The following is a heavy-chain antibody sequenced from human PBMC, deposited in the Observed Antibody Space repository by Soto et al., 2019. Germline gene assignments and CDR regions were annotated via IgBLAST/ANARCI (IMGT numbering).Heavy chain of an antibody. V-gene: IGHV4-31*03. CDR1: GGSISSNDFY. CDR3: ARLSGSGQSWFDP. D-gene: IGHD6-13*01. CDR2: IYYSGNT. J-gene: IGHJ5*02. Sequence: QVQLQESGPELVKPSQTLSLTCIVSGGSISSNDFYWSWIRQHPGKGLEWIGYIYYSGNTYYNPSLESRVTLLVDTSKTQFSLKVSSVTAADTAVYYCARLSGSGQSWFDPWGQGTLVTVSS.